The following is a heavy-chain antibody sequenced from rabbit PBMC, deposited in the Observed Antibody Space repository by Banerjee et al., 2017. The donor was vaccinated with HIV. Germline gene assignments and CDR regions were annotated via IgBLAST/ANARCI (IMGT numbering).Heavy chain of an antibody. Sequence: QEQLEESGGDLVKPEGSLTLTCTASGFTLSSYWMCWVRQAPGKGLEWIGCIYAGSGSTYYASWVNGRFSISRSTSLNTVTLQMTSLTAADTATYFCARDLYYTYGYAGYAYADWLDLWGQGTLVTVS. CDR3: ARDLYYTYGYAGYAYADWLDL. CDR1: GFTLSSYW. CDR2: IYAGSGST. V-gene: IGHV1S47*01. J-gene: IGHJ5*01. D-gene: IGHD6-1*01.